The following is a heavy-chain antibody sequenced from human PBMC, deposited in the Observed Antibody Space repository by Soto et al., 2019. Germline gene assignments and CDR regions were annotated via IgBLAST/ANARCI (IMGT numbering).Heavy chain of an antibody. Sequence: GGSLRLSCAASDFTFSNAWINWVRQAPGKGLEWVSTISFTGDSRYYADSVKDRFTISRDNSQNTLYLQMNSLRAEDTAVYYCAKKSCSSPGCPYGMDVWGQGTTVTVSS. CDR2: ISFTGDSR. CDR1: DFTFSNAW. J-gene: IGHJ6*02. CDR3: AKKSCSSPGCPYGMDV. D-gene: IGHD2-2*01. V-gene: IGHV3-23*01.